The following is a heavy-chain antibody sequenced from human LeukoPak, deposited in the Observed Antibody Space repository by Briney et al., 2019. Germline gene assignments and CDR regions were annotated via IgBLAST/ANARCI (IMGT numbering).Heavy chain of an antibody. CDR3: AREAAATNPF. V-gene: IGHV3-21*01. D-gene: IGHD6-13*01. CDR1: GFTFSSYS. CDR2: ISISSSYI. J-gene: IGHJ4*02. Sequence: PGRSLRLSCPASGFTFSSYSINSVRQAPGKCLECLSSISISSSYIYYADSMKGRFTISRDNAKNSLYLQMTSLSAEDTAVYYCAREAAATNPFWGQGTLVTVSS.